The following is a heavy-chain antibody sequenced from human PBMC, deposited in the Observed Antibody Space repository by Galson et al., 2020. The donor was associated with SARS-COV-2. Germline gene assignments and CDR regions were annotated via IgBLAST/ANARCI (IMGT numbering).Heavy chain of an antibody. V-gene: IGHV3-20*04. CDR2: INWNGGST. Sequence: GESLKISCAASGFTFDDYGMSWVRQAPGKGLEWVSGINWNGGSTGYADSVKGRFTISRDNAKNSLYLQMNSLRAEDTALYYCARVYSYDSSGYPYYYYYYMDVWGKGTTVTISS. CDR1: GFTFDDYG. CDR3: ARVYSYDSSGYPYYYYYYMDV. D-gene: IGHD3-22*01. J-gene: IGHJ6*03.